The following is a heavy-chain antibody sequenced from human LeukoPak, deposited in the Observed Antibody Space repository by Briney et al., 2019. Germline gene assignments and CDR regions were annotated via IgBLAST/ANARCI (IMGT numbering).Heavy chain of an antibody. J-gene: IGHJ4*02. CDR2: ISPHNGNT. CDR1: GYTFESYG. Sequence: GASVKVSCKASGYTFESYGINWVRQAPGQGLEWLGRISPHNGNTNYAQKLQGRVTMTTDTSTSTAYMELRSLRSDDTAVYYCARDRGIAAAGTYFDYWGQGTLVTVSS. D-gene: IGHD6-13*01. V-gene: IGHV1-18*01. CDR3: ARDRGIAAAGTYFDY.